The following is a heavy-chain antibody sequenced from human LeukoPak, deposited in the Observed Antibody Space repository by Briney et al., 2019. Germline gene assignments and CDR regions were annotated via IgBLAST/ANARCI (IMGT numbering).Heavy chain of an antibody. CDR2: SATTKPNSCTT. CDR1: GFSFTDHH. D-gene: IGHD6-13*01. CDR3: VRLVTTGSGWYHFDN. J-gene: IGHJ4*02. V-gene: IGHV3-72*01. Sequence: GGSLRLSCAGAGFSFTDHHMDWVRQAPGKGLEWVGRSATTKPNSCTTQYAASVRGRFTISRDDSQNSLYLQLNSLKTEDTAVYYCVRLVTTGSGWYHFDNWGLGTLVTVSS.